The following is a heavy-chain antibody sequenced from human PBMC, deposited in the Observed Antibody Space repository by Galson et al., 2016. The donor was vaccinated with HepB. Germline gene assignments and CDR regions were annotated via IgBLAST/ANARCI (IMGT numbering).Heavy chain of an antibody. CDR1: GLTVYNNH. D-gene: IGHD3-9*01. Sequence: SLRLSCAASGLTVYNNHMSWVRQAPGKGLECISLIYSGGDTVYADSVKGRFTISRDHSKNTVYLQMNSLRVEDTAVYYCARDPPSVATGTWAWGQGTQVTVSS. V-gene: IGHV3-66*01. CDR3: ARDPPSVATGTWA. CDR2: IYSGGDT. J-gene: IGHJ5*02.